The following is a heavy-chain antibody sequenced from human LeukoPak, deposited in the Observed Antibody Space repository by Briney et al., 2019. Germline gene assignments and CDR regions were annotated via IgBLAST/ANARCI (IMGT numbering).Heavy chain of an antibody. CDR1: GFTFRNFG. CDR2: ISNDGSNK. V-gene: IGHV3-30*03. CDR3: ARHSEEQLGPWYFDY. J-gene: IGHJ4*02. Sequence: GGSLRLSCAASGFTFRNFGIHWVRQAPGKGPEWVAVISNDGSNKYYADSVRGRFTISRDNSKNTLYLQMNSLRAEDTAVYYCARHSEEQLGPWYFDYWGQGTLVTVSS. D-gene: IGHD6-13*01.